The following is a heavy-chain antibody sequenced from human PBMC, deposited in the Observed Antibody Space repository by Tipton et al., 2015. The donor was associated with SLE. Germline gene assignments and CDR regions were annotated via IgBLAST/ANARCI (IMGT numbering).Heavy chain of an antibody. CDR1: GGSTSSSSYY. Sequence: TLSLTCTVSGGSTSSSSYYWGWIRQPPGKGLEWIGSIYYSGSTYYNPSLKSRVTISVDTSKNQFSLKLSSVTAADTAVYYCVRRAPRYSSGYYGWGQGTLVTVSS. CDR2: IYYSGST. V-gene: IGHV4-39*01. J-gene: IGHJ4*02. CDR3: VRRAPRYSSGYYG. D-gene: IGHD3-22*01.